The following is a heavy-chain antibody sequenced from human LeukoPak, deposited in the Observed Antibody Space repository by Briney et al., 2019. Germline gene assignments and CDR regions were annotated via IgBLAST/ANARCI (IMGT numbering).Heavy chain of an antibody. D-gene: IGHD6-19*01. V-gene: IGHV6-1*01. CDR1: GDSVASKNGA. Sequence: PSQTLSLTCAISGDSVASKNGAWNWIRQSPSRGLEWLGRTYYRSKWYDEYADSVKGRVTISPDTSKTQFSLHVYSVTPEDTAVYYCARDLGTSGWYTFDFWGQGTLVTVSS. CDR3: ARDLGTSGWYTFDF. CDR2: TYYRSKWYD. J-gene: IGHJ5*01.